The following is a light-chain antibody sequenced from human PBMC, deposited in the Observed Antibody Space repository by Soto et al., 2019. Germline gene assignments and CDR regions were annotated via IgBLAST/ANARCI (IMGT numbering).Light chain of an antibody. CDR2: GAS. CDR3: QQYNNWPST. J-gene: IGKJ2*01. Sequence: EIVMTQSPATLSVSPGERATLSCRASQSVSANLAWYQQKPGQYPRLLIYGASTRATGMPARFRGSGSGTEFTLTISSLQSEDFAVYYCQQYNNWPSTFGQGTRMEIK. CDR1: QSVSAN. V-gene: IGKV3-15*01.